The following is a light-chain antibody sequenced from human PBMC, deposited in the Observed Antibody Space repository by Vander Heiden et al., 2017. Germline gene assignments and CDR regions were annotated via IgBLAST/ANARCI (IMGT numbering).Light chain of an antibody. CDR2: GAS. V-gene: IGKV1-39*01. CDR1: QSISNY. J-gene: IGKJ4*01. CDR3: QQSYSTLFT. Sequence: SQMTHTPSSLSASVGDRVTITRRPSQSISNYLKCQQQIPGKAPKLLIYGASSLQSGVPSRSSGSGAGTDFTITIASLQAEDVVIYYRQQSYSTLFTFGGGTKVEVK.